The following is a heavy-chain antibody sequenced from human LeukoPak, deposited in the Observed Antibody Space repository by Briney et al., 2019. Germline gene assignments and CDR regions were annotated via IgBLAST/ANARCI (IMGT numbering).Heavy chain of an antibody. D-gene: IGHD3-10*01. Sequence: SETLSLTCAVYGGSFSGYYWSWIRQPPGKGLEWIGEINHSGSTNYNPSLKSRATISVDTSKNQFSLKLSSVTAADTAVYYCARGRYGSGSYKNDAFDIWGQGTMVTVSS. J-gene: IGHJ3*02. CDR3: ARGRYGSGSYKNDAFDI. CDR1: GGSFSGYY. V-gene: IGHV4-34*01. CDR2: INHSGST.